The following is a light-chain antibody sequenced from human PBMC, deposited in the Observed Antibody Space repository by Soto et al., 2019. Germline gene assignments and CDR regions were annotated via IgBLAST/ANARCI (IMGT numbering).Light chain of an antibody. CDR3: QQRYSWLRV. CDR1: QSVSSS. Sequence: FVVTQSPDTLSLSPGETATLSSRASQSVSSSVAWYQHKPGQSPRLVVYSGYKRSPGVPARFSGSGSGTDFTLTISSLESDDFAIYYCQQRYSWLRVFGPGTKVEVK. J-gene: IGKJ1*01. CDR2: SGY. V-gene: IGKV3-11*01.